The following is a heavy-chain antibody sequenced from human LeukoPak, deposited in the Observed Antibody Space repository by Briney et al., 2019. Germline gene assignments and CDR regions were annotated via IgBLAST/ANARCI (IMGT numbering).Heavy chain of an antibody. CDR3: ARVADLNYYYYMDV. D-gene: IGHD6-19*01. J-gene: IGHJ6*03. Sequence: SGTLSLTCTVSGGSISSYYWSWIRQPAGKGLEWIGRIYTSGSTNYNPSLKSRVTMSVDTSKNQFSLKLSSVTAADTAVYYCARVADLNYYYYMDVWGKGTTVTISS. CDR1: GGSISSYY. V-gene: IGHV4-4*07. CDR2: IYTSGST.